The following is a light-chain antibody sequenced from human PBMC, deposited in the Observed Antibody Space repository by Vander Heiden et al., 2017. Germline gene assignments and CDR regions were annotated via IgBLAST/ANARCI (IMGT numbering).Light chain of an antibody. Sequence: EIVLTQSPATLSLSPGERATLSCRASQSVSNYLAWYQQKPGQAPRLLFYDVSNRATGVPARLSGSGSGTDFTLTISSLEPEDFAVYYCQQRANWPPLTFGQGTRLDIK. V-gene: IGKV3-11*01. CDR2: DVS. CDR1: QSVSNY. CDR3: QQRANWPPLT. J-gene: IGKJ5*01.